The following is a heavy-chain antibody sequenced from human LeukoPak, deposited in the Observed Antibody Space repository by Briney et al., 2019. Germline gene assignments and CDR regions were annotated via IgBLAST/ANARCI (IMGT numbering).Heavy chain of an antibody. D-gene: IGHD3-22*01. CDR2: IYHSGST. CDR3: ARDRGYYDSSGPLYYFDY. J-gene: IGHJ4*02. CDR1: GGSITSSSYY. V-gene: IGHV4-39*02. Sequence: KTSETLSLTCTVSGGSITSSSYYWGWIRQPPGKGLEWIGTIYHSGSTYYNPSLKSRVTISVDTSKYQFSLKLSSVTAADTAVYYCARDRGYYDSSGPLYYFDYWGQGTLVTVSS.